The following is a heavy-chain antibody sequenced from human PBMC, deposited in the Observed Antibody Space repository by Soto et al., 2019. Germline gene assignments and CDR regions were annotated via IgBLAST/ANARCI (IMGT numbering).Heavy chain of an antibody. CDR2: IYYSGST. Sequence: SETLSLTCTVSGGSISSYYWSWIRQPPGKGLEWIGYIYYSGSTNYNPSLKSRVTISVDTSKNQFSLKLSSVTAADTAVYYCAREAWRGAFDIWGQGTMVTVSS. J-gene: IGHJ3*02. D-gene: IGHD1-1*01. CDR1: GGSISSYY. CDR3: AREAWRGAFDI. V-gene: IGHV4-59*01.